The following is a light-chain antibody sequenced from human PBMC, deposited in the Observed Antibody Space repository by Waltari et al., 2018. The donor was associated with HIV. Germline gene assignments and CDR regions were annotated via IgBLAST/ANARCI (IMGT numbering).Light chain of an antibody. J-gene: IGLJ2*01. V-gene: IGLV1-40*01. CDR1: SSNIGAGYD. Sequence: QSVLTQPPSVSGAPGPRVTISCTGSSSNIGAGYDVHWYQHLPGTAPKLLIYGNSNRPSGVPDRFSGSKSGTSASLAITGLQAEDEADDYCQSYDSSLSGGDVVFGGGTKLTVL. CDR2: GNS. CDR3: QSYDSSLSGGDVV.